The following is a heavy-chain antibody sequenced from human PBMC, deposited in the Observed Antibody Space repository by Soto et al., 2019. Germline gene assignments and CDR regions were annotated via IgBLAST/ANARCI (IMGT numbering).Heavy chain of an antibody. CDR3: ARAMTMTLATIFGMDX. J-gene: IGHJ6*02. V-gene: IGHV3-33*01. D-gene: IGHD3-3*01. CDR2: LFYDGSNE. CDR1: GFFFKNYA. Sequence: GGSLRLSCAASGFFFKNYAMHWVRLAPGKGLEWVEYLFYDGSNENYEDSVKGRFSVSIDNSDGMLFLQMNNLRVEDTGVYFCARAMTMTLATIFGMDXWGQGTTVTVS.